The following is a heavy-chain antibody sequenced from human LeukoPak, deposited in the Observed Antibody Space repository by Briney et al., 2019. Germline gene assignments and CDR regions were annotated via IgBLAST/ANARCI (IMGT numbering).Heavy chain of an antibody. CDR3: ARGPAAVHP. V-gene: IGHV4-34*12. Sequence: SETLSLTCAVYGYSLTNHYWIWIRQPPGKGLEWIGEILHTGHTNYNPSLRSRVTISLDTSKNRFFLNLTSVTAADTAVYYCARGPAAVHPWGQGTLVPSPQ. CDR1: GYSLTNHY. D-gene: IGHD6-13*01. CDR2: ILHTGHT. J-gene: IGHJ5*02.